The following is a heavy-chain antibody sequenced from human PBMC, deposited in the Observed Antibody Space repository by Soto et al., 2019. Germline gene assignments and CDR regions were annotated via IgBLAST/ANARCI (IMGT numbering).Heavy chain of an antibody. CDR3: AREYSSSSYYYYYRAV. CDR2: IYYSGST. CDR1: GGSISSYY. J-gene: IGHJ6*03. D-gene: IGHD6-6*01. Sequence: QVQLQESGPGLVKPSETLSLTCTVSGGSISSYYWSWIRQPPGKGLEWIGYIYYSGSTNYNPSLKGRVTIPVAPPKTQFSRRLRPVPAADPAVYYWAREYSSSSYYYYYRAVGGKGTTVTFPS. V-gene: IGHV4-59*01.